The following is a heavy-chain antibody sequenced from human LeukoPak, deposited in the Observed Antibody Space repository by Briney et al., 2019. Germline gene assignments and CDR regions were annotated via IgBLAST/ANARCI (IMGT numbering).Heavy chain of an antibody. J-gene: IGHJ4*02. CDR3: AKDTCTSCYRGAVDY. D-gene: IGHD2-2*02. Sequence: PGGSLRLSCAASGFTFSSYAMSWVRQAPGKGLEWVSAISGSGGSTYYADSVKGRFTISRDNSKNTLYLQMNSLRAEDTAIYYCAKDTCTSCYRGAVDYWGQGTLVTVSS. CDR2: ISGSGGST. V-gene: IGHV3-23*01. CDR1: GFTFSSYA.